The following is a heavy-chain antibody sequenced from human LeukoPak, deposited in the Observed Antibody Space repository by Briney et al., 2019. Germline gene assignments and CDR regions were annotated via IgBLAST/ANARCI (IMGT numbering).Heavy chain of an antibody. CDR1: GFTFSSYW. Sequence: PGGSLRLSCAVSGFTFSSYWMHWVRQAPGKGLVWVSRINSDGSNTIYADSVKGRFTFSRDNAKNTLYLQMNSLRAEDTAVYYCARGGSGWSSYFDYWGQGTLVTVSS. J-gene: IGHJ4*02. D-gene: IGHD6-19*01. V-gene: IGHV3-74*01. CDR3: ARGGSGWSSYFDY. CDR2: INSDGSNT.